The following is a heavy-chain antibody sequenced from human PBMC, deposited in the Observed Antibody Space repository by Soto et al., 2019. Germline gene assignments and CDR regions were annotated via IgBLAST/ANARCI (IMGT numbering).Heavy chain of an antibody. CDR1: GFTFSSYA. J-gene: IGHJ4*02. D-gene: IGHD3-22*01. CDR2: ISSSSTYI. CDR3: ARPLHYYDGSGYSAY. V-gene: IGHV3-21*01. Sequence: GGSLRLSCAASGFTFSSYAMNWVRQTPGKGLEWVSSISSSSTYIYYADSVKGRFTISRDNAKNSLYLQMNSLRAEDTAVYYCARPLHYYDGSGYSAYWGQGTLVTVSS.